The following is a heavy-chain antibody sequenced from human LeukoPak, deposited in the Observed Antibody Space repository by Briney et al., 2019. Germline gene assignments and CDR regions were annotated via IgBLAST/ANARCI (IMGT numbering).Heavy chain of an antibody. CDR1: GDSISDKYW. CDR2: VYRSGGT. CDR3: GRHANGDSSAAFDL. D-gene: IGHD2-8*01. J-gene: IGHJ4*02. Sequence: SGTLSLTCAVSGDSISDKYWWRWVRQFPDKGLEWIGEVYRSGGTSYNPSLKSRVTVSIDYSKNQFSLNLRSVTAADTAVYYCGRHANGDSSAAFDLWGQGTLVTVSS. V-gene: IGHV4-4*02.